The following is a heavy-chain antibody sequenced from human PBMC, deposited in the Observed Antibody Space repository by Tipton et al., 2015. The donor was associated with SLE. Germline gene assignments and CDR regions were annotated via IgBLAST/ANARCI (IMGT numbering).Heavy chain of an antibody. Sequence: GLVKPSETLSLTCTVSGASFSGYCWSWIRQPPGKGLEWIGYLSDIGRTNYKSSLRSRVTISVDTSRNLLSLKVTSVTAADTAVYYCARQRDLDAFDTWGQGTMVIVSS. J-gene: IGHJ3*02. CDR2: LSDIGRT. CDR3: ARQRDLDAFDT. V-gene: IGHV4-59*08. CDR1: GASFSGYC.